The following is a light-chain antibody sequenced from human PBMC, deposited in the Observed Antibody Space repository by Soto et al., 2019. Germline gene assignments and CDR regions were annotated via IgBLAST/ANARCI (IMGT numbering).Light chain of an antibody. Sequence: QSVLTQPPSVSGAPGQRVTISYTGSSSNIGAGYVVHWYQQLPGTAPKLLIYGNSNRPSGVPDRFSGSRSGTSASLAITGLQTEDEAVYYCHSYDSRLSGYVLGTGTKLTVL. V-gene: IGLV1-40*01. J-gene: IGLJ1*01. CDR2: GNS. CDR3: HSYDSRLSGYV. CDR1: SSNIGAGYV.